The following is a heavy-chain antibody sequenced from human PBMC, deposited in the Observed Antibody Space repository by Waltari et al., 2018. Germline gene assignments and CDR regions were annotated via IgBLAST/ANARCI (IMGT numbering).Heavy chain of an antibody. CDR1: GDSVPSNSAA. D-gene: IGHD6-13*01. CDR2: TYYRSKGYN. J-gene: IGHJ6*02. V-gene: IGHV6-1*01. CDR3: ARYSSSWRGERYYYGMDV. Sequence: QVQLQPSGPGLVKPSQTLSLTCALSGDSVPSNSAAWNWIRQSPSRGLEWLGRTYYRSKGYNDYAVSVKSRITINPDTSKNQFSLQLNSVTPEDTAVYYCARYSSSWRGERYYYGMDVWGQGTTVTVSS.